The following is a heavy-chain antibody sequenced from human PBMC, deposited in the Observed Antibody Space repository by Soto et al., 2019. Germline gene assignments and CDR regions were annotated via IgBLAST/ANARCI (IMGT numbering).Heavy chain of an antibody. CDR3: ARLSLYCTSTSCYFDS. CDR2: IYPGDSDT. Sequence: GESLKISCDASGYSFISYCIGWVRQTPGKGLEWMGIIYPGDSDTRYSPSFQGQVTISADKSSSTAYLHWSTLKASDTAMYYCARLSLYCTSTSCYFDSWGQGTLVTVSS. D-gene: IGHD2-2*01. CDR1: GYSFISYC. J-gene: IGHJ4*02. V-gene: IGHV5-51*01.